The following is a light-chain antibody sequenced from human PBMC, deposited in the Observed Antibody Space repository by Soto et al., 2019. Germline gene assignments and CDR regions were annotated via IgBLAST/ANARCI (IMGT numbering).Light chain of an antibody. Sequence: EVVLTQSPGTLSLSPGERATLSCRTSQSVSSSHLAWYQQKPGQAPRLLIYVSSSRASGIPDRFSGSGSGTDFTLTISRLEPEDFAVYYCQQYGSSPWTFGQGNKLEIK. V-gene: IGKV3-20*01. J-gene: IGKJ2*02. CDR3: QQYGSSPWT. CDR1: QSVSSSH. CDR2: VSS.